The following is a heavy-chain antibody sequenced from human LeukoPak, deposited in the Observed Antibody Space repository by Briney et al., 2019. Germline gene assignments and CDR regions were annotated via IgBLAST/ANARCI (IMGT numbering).Heavy chain of an antibody. Sequence: PSQTLSLTCTVSGGSISSGGYYWSWIRQPPGKGLEWIGYIYYSGSTNYNPSLKSRVTISVDTSKNQFSLKLSSVTAADTAVYYCARSAYGVTMIGPAFDIWGQGTMVTVSS. CDR3: ARSAYGVTMIGPAFDI. D-gene: IGHD3-10*02. V-gene: IGHV4-61*08. CDR1: GGSISSGGYY. CDR2: IYYSGST. J-gene: IGHJ3*02.